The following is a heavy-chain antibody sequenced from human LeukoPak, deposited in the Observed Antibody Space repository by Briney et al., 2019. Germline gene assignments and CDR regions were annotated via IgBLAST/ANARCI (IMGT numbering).Heavy chain of an antibody. D-gene: IGHD1-26*01. CDR2: ISSSGSTI. Sequence: GGSLRLSCAASGFTFSSYEMNWVRQAQGKGLEWVSYISSSGSTIYYADSVKGRFTISRDNAKNSLYLQMNSLRAEDTAVYYCARVCGSPHCGDYWGQGTLVTVSS. J-gene: IGHJ4*02. CDR1: GFTFSSYE. V-gene: IGHV3-48*03. CDR3: ARVCGSPHCGDY.